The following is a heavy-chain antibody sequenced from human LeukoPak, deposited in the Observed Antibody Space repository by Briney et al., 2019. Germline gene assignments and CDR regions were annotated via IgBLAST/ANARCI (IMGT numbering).Heavy chain of an antibody. CDR2: ISSSGSGGNT. D-gene: IGHD4-17*01. Sequence: PGGSLRLSCVASGVTLSNYAMSWARQAPGKGLEWVSGISSSGSGGNTYYADSVKGRFTISRDSSRNTLFLHMNTLRAEDTAVYYCAKEGDYGDYQIPYWGQGTLVTVSS. J-gene: IGHJ4*02. CDR1: GVTLSNYA. V-gene: IGHV3-23*01. CDR3: AKEGDYGDYQIPY.